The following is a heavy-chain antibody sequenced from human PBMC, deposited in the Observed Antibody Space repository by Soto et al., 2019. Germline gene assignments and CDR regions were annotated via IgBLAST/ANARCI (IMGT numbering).Heavy chain of an antibody. CDR3: ARGIKAYGDYVRHWFDP. CDR2: INHSGST. D-gene: IGHD4-17*01. V-gene: IGHV4-34*01. J-gene: IGHJ5*02. CDR1: GGSFSGYY. Sequence: PSETLSLTCAVYGGSFSGYYWSWIRQPPGKGLEWIGEINHSGSTNYNPSLKSRVTISVDTSKNQFSLKLSSVTAADTAVYCCARGIKAYGDYVRHWFDPWGQGTLVTVSS.